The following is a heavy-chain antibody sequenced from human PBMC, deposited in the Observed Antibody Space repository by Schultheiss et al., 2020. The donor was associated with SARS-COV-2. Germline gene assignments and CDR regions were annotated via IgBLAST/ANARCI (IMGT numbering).Heavy chain of an antibody. J-gene: IGHJ4*02. D-gene: IGHD2/OR15-2a*01. CDR1: GFTFNNYA. Sequence: GGSLRLSCAASGFTFNNYAMSWVRQAPGKGLEWVSAISGSATSTYYADSVRGRSTISRDKSKNTLYLQMNSLGAEDTAVYYCAKDLYGSRWYFDFWGQGSLVTVSS. CDR2: ISGSATST. CDR3: AKDLYGSRWYFDF. V-gene: IGHV3-23*01.